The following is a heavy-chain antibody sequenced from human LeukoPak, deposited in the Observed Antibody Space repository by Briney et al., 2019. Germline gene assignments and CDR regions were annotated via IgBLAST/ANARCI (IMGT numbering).Heavy chain of an antibody. V-gene: IGHV3-23*01. D-gene: IGHD3-22*01. CDR1: GFTFSSYA. Sequence: GWSLRLSCAASGFTFSSYAMTWVRQAPGKGLEWVSVISGSGGSAHYADSAKGRFTISRDNSKKTLYLQMNSLRAEDTAVYYCAKYTKDLYYDSSGSFEYWGQGTLVTVSS. CDR2: ISGSGGSA. CDR3: AKYTKDLYYDSSGSFEY. J-gene: IGHJ4*02.